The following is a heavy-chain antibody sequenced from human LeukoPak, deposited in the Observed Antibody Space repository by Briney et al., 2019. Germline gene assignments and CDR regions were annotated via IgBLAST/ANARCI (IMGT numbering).Heavy chain of an antibody. J-gene: IGHJ4*02. V-gene: IGHV3-66*01. D-gene: IGHD4-23*01. Sequence: GGSLRPSCAASGFSVSRNYMNWVRQAPGKGLEWVSVIYTDGSTYYADSVKGRFTISRDNSKNTLSLQMNSLRAEDTAVYYCARDRPYGGKGDFDYWGQGTLVTVSS. CDR3: ARDRPYGGKGDFDY. CDR2: IYTDGST. CDR1: GFSVSRNY.